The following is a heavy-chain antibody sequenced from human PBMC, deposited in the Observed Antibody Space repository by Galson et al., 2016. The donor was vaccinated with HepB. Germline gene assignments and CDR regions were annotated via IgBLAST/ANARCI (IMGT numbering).Heavy chain of an antibody. J-gene: IGHJ4*02. Sequence: SLRLSCAASGFTFSDYYMSWIRQAPGKGLEWVSYISSGGSTIYYADSVKGRFTISRDNAKNSLYLQMNSLRAEDTAVYYCARGQKTRAARRYFDYWGQGTLVTVPS. V-gene: IGHV3-11*01. CDR1: GFTFSDYY. CDR2: ISSGGSTI. CDR3: ARGQKTRAARRYFDY. D-gene: IGHD6-6*01.